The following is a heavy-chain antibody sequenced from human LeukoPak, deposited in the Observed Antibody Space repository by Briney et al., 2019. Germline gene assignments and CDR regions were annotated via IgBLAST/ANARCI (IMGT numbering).Heavy chain of an antibody. Sequence: KPSETLSLTCTVSGGSISSYYWSWIRQPPGKGLEWIGYIYYSGSTNYNPSLKGRVTISVDTSKNQFSLKLSSVTAADTAVYYCAIWGRIAAAATIVDYWGQGTLVTVSS. CDR1: GGSISSYY. J-gene: IGHJ4*02. CDR3: AIWGRIAAAATIVDY. CDR2: IYYSGST. D-gene: IGHD6-13*01. V-gene: IGHV4-59*01.